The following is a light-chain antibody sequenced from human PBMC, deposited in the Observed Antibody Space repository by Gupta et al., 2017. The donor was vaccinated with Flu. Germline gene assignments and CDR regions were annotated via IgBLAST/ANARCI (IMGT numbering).Light chain of an antibody. V-gene: IGKV3-11*01. Sequence: EIVLTQSPATLSLSPGERATLSCRASQSVGTYLAWYQQKPGQTPRLLIYDASNRATGIPARFSGSGYGTDXTLKIRXREQEDLAVYYCQKRSNWKKYTFGXGTRLEIK. CDR1: QSVGTY. CDR3: QKRSNWKKYT. J-gene: IGKJ2*01. CDR2: DAS.